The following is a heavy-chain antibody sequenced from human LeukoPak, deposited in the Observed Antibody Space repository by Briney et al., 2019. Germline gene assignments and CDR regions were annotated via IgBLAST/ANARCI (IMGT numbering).Heavy chain of an antibody. CDR3: ARDFSGYSRDDAFDI. Sequence: SETLSLTCTVSGGSLSSSSYHWGWIRQPPGKGLEWIGSIYYSGSTYYNPSLKSRVTISLDMSKNQFSLKLTSVTAADTAIYYCARDFSGYSRDDAFDIWGQGTMVTVSS. J-gene: IGHJ3*02. CDR1: GGSLSSSSYH. D-gene: IGHD3-22*01. V-gene: IGHV4-39*07. CDR2: IYYSGST.